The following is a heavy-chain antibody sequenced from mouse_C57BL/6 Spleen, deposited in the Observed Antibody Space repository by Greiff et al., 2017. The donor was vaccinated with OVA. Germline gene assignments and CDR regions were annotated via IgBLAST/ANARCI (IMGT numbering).Heavy chain of an antibody. Sequence: QVQLQQPGAELVKPGASVKLSCKASGYTFTSYWMHWVKQRPGQGLEWIGMLHPNSGSPNSNEKFTSKATLTVDNSSSTAYMQRSSLTAEDSAGYYGARGRGYDLYAMDYRGQGTSATGSP. V-gene: IGHV1-64*01. CDR3: ARGRGYDLYAMDY. CDR1: GYTFTSYW. CDR2: LHPNSGSP. D-gene: IGHD2-2*01. J-gene: IGHJ4*01.